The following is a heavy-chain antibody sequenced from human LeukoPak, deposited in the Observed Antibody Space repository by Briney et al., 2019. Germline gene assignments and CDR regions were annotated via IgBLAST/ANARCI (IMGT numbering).Heavy chain of an antibody. CDR3: AKSKTFMIVVVTPDY. CDR1: GFTFSDYY. Sequence: GGSLRLSCAASGFTFSDYYMSWIRQAPGKGLEWVSYISSSGSTIYYADSVKGRFTISRDNSKNTLYLQMNSLRAEDTAVYYCAKSKTFMIVVVTPDYWGQGTLVTVSS. CDR2: ISSSGSTI. J-gene: IGHJ4*02. V-gene: IGHV3-11*01. D-gene: IGHD3-22*01.